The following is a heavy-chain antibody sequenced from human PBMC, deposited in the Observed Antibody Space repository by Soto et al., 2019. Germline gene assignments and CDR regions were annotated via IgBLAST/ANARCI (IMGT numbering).Heavy chain of an antibody. D-gene: IGHD5-12*01. CDR2: IYRSGST. CDR3: AQTRDGYNYGSFDY. J-gene: IGHJ4*02. V-gene: IGHV4-30-2*01. Sequence: TLSLSCAVFGGSVSGGGYSVILSRMLPGKGLEWIGYIYRSGSTYYNPSLKSRVTISVDRSKTQFSLKLSSVTAADTAVYYCAQTRDGYNYGSFDYWGQGTLVTVSS. CDR1: GGSVSGGGYS.